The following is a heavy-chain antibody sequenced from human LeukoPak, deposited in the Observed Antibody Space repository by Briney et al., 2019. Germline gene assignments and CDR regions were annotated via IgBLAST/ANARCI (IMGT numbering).Heavy chain of an antibody. V-gene: IGHV3-49*04. CDR1: GFTFGDYA. D-gene: IGHD4-11*01. CDR3: TRGYSIDY. CDR2: IRSKASGGTT. J-gene: IGHJ4*02. Sequence: GGSLRLSCTASGFTFGDYAMSWVRQAPGKGLEWVGFIRSKASGGTTEYAASVKGRLTISRDDSKSIAYLQMNSLITEDTAVYYCTRGYSIDYWGQGTLVTVSS.